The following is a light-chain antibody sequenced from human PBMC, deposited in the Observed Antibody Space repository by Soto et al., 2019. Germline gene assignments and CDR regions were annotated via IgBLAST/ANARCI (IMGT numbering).Light chain of an antibody. CDR2: KAS. V-gene: IGKV1-5*03. CDR1: QSISTW. Sequence: IQMTPSPSSLSASVRDRVELTCLASQSISTWLALYQQKPGEAPKLMMYKASSLDSGVPSRFSGSGSGTEFTLTISGLQPEDFATYYCQQYNSYAFSFGPGTKVDIK. CDR3: QQYNSYAFS. J-gene: IGKJ3*01.